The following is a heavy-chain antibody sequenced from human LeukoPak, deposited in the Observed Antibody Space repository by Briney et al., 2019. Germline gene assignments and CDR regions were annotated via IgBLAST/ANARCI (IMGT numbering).Heavy chain of an antibody. Sequence: SETLSLTCTVSGGSFSSYYWSWIRQPPGKGLEWIGYIYYSGSTNYNPSLKSRVTISVDTSKNQFSLKLSSVTAADTAVYYCARDLYYYGSGGIDCWGQGTLVTVSS. CDR3: ARDLYYYGSGGIDC. CDR1: GGSFSSYY. V-gene: IGHV4-59*01. J-gene: IGHJ4*02. D-gene: IGHD3-10*01. CDR2: IYYSGST.